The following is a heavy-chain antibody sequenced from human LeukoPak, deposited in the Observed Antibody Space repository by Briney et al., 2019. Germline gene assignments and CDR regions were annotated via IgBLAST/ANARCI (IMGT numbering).Heavy chain of an antibody. CDR2: ISSSGSAI. J-gene: IGHJ4*02. CDR3: ARGGSLGY. Sequence: GGSLRLSCAGSGFTFSSYEMNWVRQAPGKGLEWVSKISSSGSAIYYADSVKGRFTISRDNAKSTLYLRMNSLRAEDTAVYYCARGGSLGYWGQGTLVTVST. V-gene: IGHV3-48*03. D-gene: IGHD6-19*01. CDR1: GFTFSSYE.